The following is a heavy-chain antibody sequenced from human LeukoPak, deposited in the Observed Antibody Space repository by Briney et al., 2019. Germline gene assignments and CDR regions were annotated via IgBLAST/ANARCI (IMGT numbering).Heavy chain of an antibody. J-gene: IGHJ4*02. CDR3: SRALGGSFNNY. CDR1: GYTFSTYY. V-gene: IGHV1-46*01. Sequence: ASVTLTCKASGYTFSTYYWHWVRQAPGQGLEWVGIINPSGGTTTYAQKFQGRVTMTRDTSTSTVYMELSSLRIEDTAVYYCSRALGGSFNNYWGQ. CDR2: INPSGGTT. D-gene: IGHD1-26*01.